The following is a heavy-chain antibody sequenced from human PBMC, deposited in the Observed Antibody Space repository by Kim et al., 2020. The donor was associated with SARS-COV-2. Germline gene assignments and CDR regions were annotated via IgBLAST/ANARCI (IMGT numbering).Heavy chain of an antibody. V-gene: IGHV3-23*01. CDR2: ISGSGSNT. J-gene: IGHJ3*02. Sequence: GGSLRLSCAASGFTIRNSGMNWARQDPGTGLEWLSHISGSGSNTYYADSVRGRFTISRDDSKNNLYLQMNSLRADDTAVYYCAKAIVSTGGASLIWGQGT. CDR1: GFTIRNSG. D-gene: IGHD5-12*01. CDR3: AKAIVSTGGASLI.